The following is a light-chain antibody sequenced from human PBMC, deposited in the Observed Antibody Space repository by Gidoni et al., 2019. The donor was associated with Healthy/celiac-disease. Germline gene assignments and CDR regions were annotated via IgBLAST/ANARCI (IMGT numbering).Light chain of an antibody. CDR1: QSVSSSY. V-gene: IGKV3-20*01. Sequence: EFVLTQSPGTLSLSPGERATLSCRASQSVSSSYLAWYQQKPLQAPRLLIYDASCRATGIPDSFSGSWSGTDFTLTISRLEPEDLSVYYCQQYRSSPFCTFXQXTKVEIK. J-gene: IGKJ1*01. CDR3: QQYRSSPFCT. CDR2: DAS.